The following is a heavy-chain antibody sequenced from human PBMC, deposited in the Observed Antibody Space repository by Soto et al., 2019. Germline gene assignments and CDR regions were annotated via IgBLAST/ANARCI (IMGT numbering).Heavy chain of an antibody. CDR2: INPNSGGT. CDR3: ARGGSLWFGELSAYYYGMDV. D-gene: IGHD3-10*01. Sequence: GASVKVSCKASGYTFTGYYMHWVRQAPGQGLEWMGWINPNSGGTNYAQKFQGWVTMTRDTSISTAYMELSRLRSDDTAVYYCARGGSLWFGELSAYYYGMDVWGQGTTVTV. J-gene: IGHJ6*02. CDR1: GYTFTGYY. V-gene: IGHV1-2*04.